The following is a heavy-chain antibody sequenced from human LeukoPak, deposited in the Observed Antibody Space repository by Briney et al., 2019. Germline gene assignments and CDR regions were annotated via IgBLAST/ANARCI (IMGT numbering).Heavy chain of an antibody. CDR2: ISSSSYI. Sequence: GGSLRLSCAASGFTFSSYSMNWVRQAPGKGLEWVSSISSSSYIYYADSVKGRFTISRDNAKNSLYLQMNSLRAEDTAVYYCARAIAARPPYPRPFDYWGQGTLVTVSS. D-gene: IGHD6-6*01. CDR1: GFTFSSYS. V-gene: IGHV3-21*01. J-gene: IGHJ4*02. CDR3: ARAIAARPPYPRPFDY.